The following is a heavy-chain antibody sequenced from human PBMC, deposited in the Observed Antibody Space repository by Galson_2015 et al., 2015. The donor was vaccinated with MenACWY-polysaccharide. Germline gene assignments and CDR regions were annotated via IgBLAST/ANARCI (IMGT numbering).Heavy chain of an antibody. CDR2: MNPNSGNT. CDR1: GYKFTSYD. J-gene: IGHJ4*02. D-gene: IGHD2-21*01. Sequence: SVKVSCKASGYKFTSYDINWVRQATGQGLEWTGWMNPNSGNTGYAQKFQGRVTMTSNSAMTTAYMELSSLRSEDTAVYYCARIIARKYTFADSWGQGTLVTVSS. V-gene: IGHV1-8*01. CDR3: ARIIARKYTFADS.